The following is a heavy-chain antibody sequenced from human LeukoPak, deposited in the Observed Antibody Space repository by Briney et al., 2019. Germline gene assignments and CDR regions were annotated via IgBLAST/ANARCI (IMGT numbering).Heavy chain of an antibody. J-gene: IGHJ3*02. Sequence: PGGSLRLSCAASGFTFSSYAMHWVRQAPGKGLEWVAVISYDGSNKYYADSVKGRFTISRDNSKNTLYLQMNSLRAEDTAVYYCARDFGTTRGVHAFDIWGQGTMVTVSS. CDR1: GFTFSSYA. V-gene: IGHV3-30-3*01. D-gene: IGHD3-10*01. CDR2: ISYDGSNK. CDR3: ARDFGTTRGVHAFDI.